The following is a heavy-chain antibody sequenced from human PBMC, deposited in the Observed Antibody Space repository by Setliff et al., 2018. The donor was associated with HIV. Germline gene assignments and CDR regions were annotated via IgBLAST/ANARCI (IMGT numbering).Heavy chain of an antibody. CDR1: GDSIRSDY. V-gene: IGHV4-59*01. D-gene: IGHD5-12*01. Sequence: SETLSLTCTVSGDSIRSDYWTWIRQPPEKGLEWIASISYSGDTNYNPSLMGRVTMSLDVSKNQISLRLTSVIAADTAVYYCARGHEWLRNWGQGALVTVSS. J-gene: IGHJ4*02. CDR2: ISYSGDT. CDR3: ARGHEWLRN.